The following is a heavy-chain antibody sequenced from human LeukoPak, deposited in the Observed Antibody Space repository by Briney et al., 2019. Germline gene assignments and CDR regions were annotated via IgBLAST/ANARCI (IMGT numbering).Heavy chain of an antibody. V-gene: IGHV3-23*01. CDR3: AKSNCSGGSCYPLNYYMDV. CDR2: ISGSGGIT. Sequence: GGSLRLSCAASGFTFSSYAMRWVRQAPGKGLVWVSAISGSGGITYYADSVKGRFTISRDNSKNTLYLQMNSLRAEDTAVYYGAKSNCSGGSCYPLNYYMDVWGKGTPVTVSS. D-gene: IGHD2-15*01. CDR1: GFTFSSYA. J-gene: IGHJ6*03.